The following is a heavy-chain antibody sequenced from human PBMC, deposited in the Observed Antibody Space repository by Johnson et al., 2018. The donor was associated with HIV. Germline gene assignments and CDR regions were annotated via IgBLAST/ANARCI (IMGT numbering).Heavy chain of an antibody. V-gene: IGHV3-30*04. J-gene: IGHJ3*02. CDR2: ISYDGSNK. D-gene: IGHD1-26*01. Sequence: HVQLVESGGGVVQPGRSLRLSCAASGFTFSSYAMHWVRQAPGKGLEWVAVISYDGSNKYYADSVKGRFTIYRDNSKNTLYLQMNSLRAEDTAVYYCARDLGVGATTPGDACDIWGQGTMVTVSS. CDR1: GFTFSSYA. CDR3: ARDLGVGATTPGDACDI.